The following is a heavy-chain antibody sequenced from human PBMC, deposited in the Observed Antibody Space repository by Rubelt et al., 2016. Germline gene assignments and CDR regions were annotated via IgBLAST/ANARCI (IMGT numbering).Heavy chain of an antibody. CDR3: ARVGIPTSLGWFDP. CDR2: INPNSGGT. Sequence: QVQLVQSGSELKKPGSSVKVSCKASGGTFSTYAISWVRQAPGQGLEWMGRINPNSGGTDYARKFQGRVTMTRDTSISTAYMEVSRLASDDTAVYYCARVGIPTSLGWFDPWGQGALVTVSS. D-gene: IGHD7-27*01. J-gene: IGHJ5*02. V-gene: IGHV1-2*06. CDR1: GGTFSTYA.